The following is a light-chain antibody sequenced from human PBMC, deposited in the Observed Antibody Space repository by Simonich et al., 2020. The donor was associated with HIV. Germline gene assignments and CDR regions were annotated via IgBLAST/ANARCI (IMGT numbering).Light chain of an antibody. CDR2: EGS. CDR3: CSYAGTYTYV. J-gene: IGLJ1*01. CDR1: SSDVGSYNL. V-gene: IGLV2-23*01. Sequence: QSALTQPASVSGSPGQSIPISCTGTSSDVGSYNLVSWYQHHPGKAPKLMIYEGSKRPSGVSNRFAGSKSGNTASLTISGLQAEDEADYYCCSYAGTYTYVFGTGTKVTVL.